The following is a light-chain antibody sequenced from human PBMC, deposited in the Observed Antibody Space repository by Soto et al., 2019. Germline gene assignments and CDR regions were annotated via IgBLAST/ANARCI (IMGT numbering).Light chain of an antibody. V-gene: IGLV1-44*01. J-gene: IGLJ1*01. CDR3: AAWDDSLNGPV. CDR2: SSN. CDR1: SSNIGSNT. Sequence: QSVLTQPPSASGTPGQRVTISCSGSSSNIGSNTVNWYQQLPGTAPKLLIYSSNQRPSGVPDRFSGSKSGTSASLAISGLQSEDEADYYYAAWDDSLNGPVFGTGTKLTVL.